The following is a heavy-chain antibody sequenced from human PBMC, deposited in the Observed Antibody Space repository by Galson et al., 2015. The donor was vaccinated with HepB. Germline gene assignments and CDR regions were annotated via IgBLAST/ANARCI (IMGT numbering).Heavy chain of an antibody. V-gene: IGHV3-53*01. J-gene: IGHJ3*02. CDR3: ARGFLSSGWSNDAFDI. Sequence: SLRLSCAASGFTVSSNYMSWVRQAPGKGLEWVSVIYSGGSTHYADSVKGRFTISRDNSKNTLYLQMNSLRAEDTAVYYCARGFLSSGWSNDAFDIWGQGTMVTVSS. CDR1: GFTVSSNY. CDR2: IYSGGST. D-gene: IGHD6-19*01.